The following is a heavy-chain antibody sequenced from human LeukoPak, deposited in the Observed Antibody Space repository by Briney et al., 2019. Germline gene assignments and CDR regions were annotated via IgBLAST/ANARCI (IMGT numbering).Heavy chain of an antibody. CDR3: QTYYDFWSGYLDFDY. Sequence: GRSLRLSCTASGFTFGDYAMSWFRQAPGKGLEWVGFIRSKAYGGTTEYAASVKGRFTISRDDSKSIAYLQMNSLKTEDAAVYYCQTYYDFWSGYLDFDYWGQGTLVTVSS. CDR2: IRSKAYGGTT. D-gene: IGHD3-3*01. CDR1: GFTFGDYA. J-gene: IGHJ4*02. V-gene: IGHV3-49*03.